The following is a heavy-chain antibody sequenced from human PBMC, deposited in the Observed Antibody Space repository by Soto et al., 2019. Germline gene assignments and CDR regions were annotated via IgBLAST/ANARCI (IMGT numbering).Heavy chain of an antibody. V-gene: IGHV1-18*04. Sequence: QLQLVQSGGEVKKPGVSVRVSCEAYGYPFSKYGISWIRQAPGQGLEWMGWIKPDNGNTDYAQKFQGRVTMTTDTSSNTAYMELRSLRSDDTAVYYCATSYDSGFDPWGQGTLVSVSS. CDR1: GYPFSKYG. D-gene: IGHD5-12*01. CDR3: ATSYDSGFDP. CDR2: IKPDNGNT. J-gene: IGHJ5*02.